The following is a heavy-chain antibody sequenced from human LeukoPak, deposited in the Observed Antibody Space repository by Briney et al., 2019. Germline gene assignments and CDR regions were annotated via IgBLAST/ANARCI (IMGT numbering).Heavy chain of an antibody. Sequence: GSSVKVSCXASGGTFSSYAISWVRQAPGQGLEWMGGIIPIFGTANYAQKFQGRVTITADESTSTAYMELSSLRSEDTAVYYCAGPFAVTLDDAFDIWGQGTMVTVSS. CDR3: AGPFAVTLDDAFDI. CDR1: GGTFSSYA. D-gene: IGHD2-21*02. CDR2: IIPIFGTA. V-gene: IGHV1-69*01. J-gene: IGHJ3*02.